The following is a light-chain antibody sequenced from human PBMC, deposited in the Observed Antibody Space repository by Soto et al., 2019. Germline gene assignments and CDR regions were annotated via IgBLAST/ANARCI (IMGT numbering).Light chain of an antibody. CDR2: LGF. V-gene: IGKV2-28*01. J-gene: IGKJ3*01. CDR1: QSLLLSNGDNH. Sequence: DIVMTQSPLSLPVTPGEPTSISCKSRQSLLLSNGDNHLDWYLQKPGQPPQLLIYLGFIRASGVPDRFSGSGSGTDFTLKFSRVEADDVGVYYCMQSLQPPLNFGPGTKVDIK. CDR3: MQSLQPPLN.